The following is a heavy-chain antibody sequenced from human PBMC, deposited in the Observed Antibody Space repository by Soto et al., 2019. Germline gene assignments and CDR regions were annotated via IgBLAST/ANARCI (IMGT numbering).Heavy chain of an antibody. CDR2: INPNSGGT. CDR3: ARAVNYDYVWGSYRRYYFDY. J-gene: IGHJ4*02. V-gene: IGHV1-2*02. D-gene: IGHD3-16*02. Sequence: ASVKVSCKASGYTFTGYYMHWVRQAPGQGLEWMGWINPNSGGTNYAQKFQGRVTMTRDTSISTAYMELSRLRSDDTAVYYCARAVNYDYVWGSYRRYYFDYWGRGTLVTVSS. CDR1: GYTFTGYY.